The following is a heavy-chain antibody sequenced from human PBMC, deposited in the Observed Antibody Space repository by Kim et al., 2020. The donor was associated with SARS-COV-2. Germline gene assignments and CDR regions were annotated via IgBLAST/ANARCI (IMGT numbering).Heavy chain of an antibody. V-gene: IGHV3-23*01. J-gene: IGHJ4*02. CDR2: ISDSGART. Sequence: GGSLRLSCAASGFTFSRFAMSWARQAPGKGLEWVSTISDSGARTHYADSVGGRFTISRDNSKSTLFLQMNNLRVEDTAVYYCDASDYWGQGSLVTVSS. CDR1: GFTFSRFA. CDR3: DASDY.